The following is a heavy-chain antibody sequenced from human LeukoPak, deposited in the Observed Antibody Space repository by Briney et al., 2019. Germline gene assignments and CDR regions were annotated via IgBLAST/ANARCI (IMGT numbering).Heavy chain of an antibody. V-gene: IGHV5-10-1*01. Sequence: GESMRISCKGSGYSFTSYWISWVRQMPGKGLEWMGRIDPSDSYTNYSPSFQGHVTISADKSISTAYLQWSSLKASDTAMYYCARLPDCSSTSRPSEAYYYYGMDVWGQGTTVTVSS. J-gene: IGHJ6*02. CDR1: GYSFTSYW. D-gene: IGHD2-2*01. CDR2: IDPSDSYT. CDR3: ARLPDCSSTSRPSEAYYYYGMDV.